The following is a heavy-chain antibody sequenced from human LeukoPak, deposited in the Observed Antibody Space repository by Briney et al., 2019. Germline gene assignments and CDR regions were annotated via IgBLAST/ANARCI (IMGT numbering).Heavy chain of an antibody. V-gene: IGHV4-34*01. CDR1: GGSFSGYY. CDR3: ATIGEWLVTGDAFDI. CDR2: INHSGST. D-gene: IGHD6-19*01. Sequence: SETLSLTCAVYGGSFSGYYWSWIRQPPGKGLEWIGEINHSGSTNYNPSLKSRVTISVDTSKNQFSLKLSSVTAADTAVYYCATIGEWLVTGDAFDIWGQGTMVTVSS. J-gene: IGHJ3*02.